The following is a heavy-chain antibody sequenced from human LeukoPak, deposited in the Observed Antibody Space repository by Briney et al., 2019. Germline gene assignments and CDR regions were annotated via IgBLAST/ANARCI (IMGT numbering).Heavy chain of an antibody. CDR3: ATSNKVVRPDSWDS. V-gene: IGHV4-59*12. D-gene: IGHD2-2*01. CDR1: GGSMSSYY. CDR2: IYYSGST. Sequence: SETLSLTCTVSGGSMSSYYWNWIRQPPGKGLEWIGFIYYSGSTNYNPSLKSRVTMTIDTSKREVCLKLTSVTAADTAIYFCATSNKVVRPDSWDSWGQGTLVTVSS. J-gene: IGHJ4*02.